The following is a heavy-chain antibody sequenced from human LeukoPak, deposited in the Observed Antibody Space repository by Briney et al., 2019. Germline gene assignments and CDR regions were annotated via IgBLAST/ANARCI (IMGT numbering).Heavy chain of an antibody. Sequence: SVKVSCKASGGTFSSYAISWVRQAPGQGHEWMGGIIPIFGTANYAQKFQGRVTITTDESTSTAYLELSSLRSEDTAVYYCARVGYYDSSGYYHDYWGQGTLVTVSS. CDR1: GGTFSSYA. CDR2: IIPIFGTA. J-gene: IGHJ4*02. V-gene: IGHV1-69*05. CDR3: ARVGYYDSSGYYHDY. D-gene: IGHD3-22*01.